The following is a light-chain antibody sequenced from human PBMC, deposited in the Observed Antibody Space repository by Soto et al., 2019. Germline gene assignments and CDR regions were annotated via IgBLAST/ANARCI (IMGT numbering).Light chain of an antibody. Sequence: QSALTQPASVSGSPGQSITISCTGTSSDVGGYNYVSLYQHHPGKAPKLMIYDVTNRPSGVSNRFSGSKSGNTGSLTISGLQDEDEDDYYCTSYTTSSPSLVFGGGTKLTVL. CDR2: DVT. CDR3: TSYTTSSPSLV. V-gene: IGLV2-14*03. CDR1: SSDVGGYNY. J-gene: IGLJ3*02.